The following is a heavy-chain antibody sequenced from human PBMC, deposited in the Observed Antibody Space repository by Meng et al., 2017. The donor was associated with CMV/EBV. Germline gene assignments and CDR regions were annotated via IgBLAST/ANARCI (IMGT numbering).Heavy chain of an antibody. D-gene: IGHD6-13*01. CDR3: ARDRWDSSHDGYYYYYGMDV. Sequence: ETLSLTCTVSGGSISSSSYYWGWIRQPPGKGLEWIGSIYYSGSTYYNPSLKSRVTISVDTSKNQFSLKLSSVTAADTAVYYCARDRWDSSHDGYYYYYGMDVWGQGTTVTVSS. CDR1: GGSISSSSYY. CDR2: IYYSGST. V-gene: IGHV4-39*07. J-gene: IGHJ6*02.